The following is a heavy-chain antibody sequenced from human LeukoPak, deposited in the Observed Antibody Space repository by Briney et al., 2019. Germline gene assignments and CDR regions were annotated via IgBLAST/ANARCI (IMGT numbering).Heavy chain of an antibody. D-gene: IGHD3-10*02. V-gene: IGHV3-23*01. CDR3: VKAWIVRGSHGIY. Sequence: GGSLRLSCAASGFTFSSYAMSWVRQAPGKGLEWVSAISGSGGSTYYADSVKGRFTISSDNSKNTLHLQMNRLRAEDTAVYSCVKAWIVRGSHGIYGGQGTLVTVPS. J-gene: IGHJ4*02. CDR1: GFTFSSYA. CDR2: ISGSGGST.